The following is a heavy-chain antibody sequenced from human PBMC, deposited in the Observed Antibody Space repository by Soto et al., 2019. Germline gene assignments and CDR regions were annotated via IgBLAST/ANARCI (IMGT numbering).Heavy chain of an antibody. CDR1: GFNFKKFA. J-gene: IGHJ4*02. D-gene: IGHD6-19*01. Sequence: GGSLRLSCVASGFNFKKFAMSLVRQAPVEGLEWVSGISCCGGSTSYADSVKGWFSIARDDCTNTLSLKMNKLRVEDTAQYYCAKAGGEQWLLPHLDKWGQGTLVPVSP. CDR3: AKAGGEQWLLPHLDK. CDR2: ISCCGGST. V-gene: IGHV3-23*01.